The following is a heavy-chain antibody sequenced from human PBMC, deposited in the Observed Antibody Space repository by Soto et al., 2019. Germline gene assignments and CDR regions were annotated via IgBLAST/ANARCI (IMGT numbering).Heavy chain of an antibody. V-gene: IGHV4-30-4*08. Sequence: PSETLSLTCTVXGGSISSDNFYWSWIRQPPGKGLEWIGYIYYSGSTYYNPSLKSRVTISVDTSKNQFSLKLSSVTAADTAVYYCARWDYALGGPWGQGTLVTVSS. CDR1: GGSISSDNFY. CDR2: IYYSGST. D-gene: IGHD4-17*01. CDR3: ARWDYALGGP. J-gene: IGHJ5*02.